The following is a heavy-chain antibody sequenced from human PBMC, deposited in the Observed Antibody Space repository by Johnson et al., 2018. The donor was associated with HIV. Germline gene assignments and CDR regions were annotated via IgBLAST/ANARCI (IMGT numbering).Heavy chain of an antibody. CDR1: GFTVSSNY. D-gene: IGHD3-22*01. V-gene: IGHV3-23*04. CDR2: ISGNGGTT. J-gene: IGHJ3*02. Sequence: VQLVESGGGVVQPGGSLRLSCAASGFTVSSNYMSWVRQAPGKGLEWVSVISGNGGTTYYADSVKGRFTISRDNSKNTLYLQMNSLRAEDTAVYYCAKDYYYDSSGYFLTCAFDIWGQGTMVTVSS. CDR3: AKDYYYDSSGYFLTCAFDI.